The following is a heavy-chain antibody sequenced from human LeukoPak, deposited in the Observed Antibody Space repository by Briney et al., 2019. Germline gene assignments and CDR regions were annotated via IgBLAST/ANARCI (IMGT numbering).Heavy chain of an antibody. Sequence: ASVKVSCKAYGYTFTGYYMHWVRQAPGQGLEWLGWINPNSGGTNYAQKFQGRVTMTRDTSISTAYMELSRLRSDDAAVYYCARNVYPQLRSYDAFDIWGQGTMVTVSS. D-gene: IGHD2-2*01. CDR1: GYTFTGYY. V-gene: IGHV1-2*02. CDR3: ARNVYPQLRSYDAFDI. CDR2: INPNSGGT. J-gene: IGHJ3*02.